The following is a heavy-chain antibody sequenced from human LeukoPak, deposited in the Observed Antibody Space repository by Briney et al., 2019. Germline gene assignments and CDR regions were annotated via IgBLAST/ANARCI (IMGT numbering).Heavy chain of an antibody. Sequence: SETLSLTCTVSGGSVSSDYWSWIRQPPGKGLEWIGYIYYSGSTIYNPSLKSRVTISVDTSKNHLSLKLSSVTVADTAVYYCARSRLASYYMDVWGKGTTVTIFS. V-gene: IGHV4-59*02. CDR3: ARSRLASYYMDV. CDR1: GGSVSSDY. CDR2: IYYSGST. J-gene: IGHJ6*03. D-gene: IGHD3-9*01.